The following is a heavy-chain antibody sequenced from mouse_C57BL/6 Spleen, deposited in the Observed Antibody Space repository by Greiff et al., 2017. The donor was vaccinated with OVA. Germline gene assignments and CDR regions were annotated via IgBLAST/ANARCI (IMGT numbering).Heavy chain of an antibody. CDR2: IWTGGGT. V-gene: IGHV2-9-1*01. CDR1: GFSLTSYA. CDR3: ARNDYDDGLYFDY. D-gene: IGHD2-4*01. Sequence: VKLVESGPGLVAPSQSLSITCTVSGFSLTSYAISWVRQPPGKGLEWLGVIWTGGGTNYKSALKSRLSISKDNSKSQVFLKMNSLQTDDTARYYCARNDYDDGLYFDYWGQGTTLTVSS. J-gene: IGHJ2*01.